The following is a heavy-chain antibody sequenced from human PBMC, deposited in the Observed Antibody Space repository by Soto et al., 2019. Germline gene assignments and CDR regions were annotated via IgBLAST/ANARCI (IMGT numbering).Heavy chain of an antibody. J-gene: IGHJ4*02. CDR3: ARHWVLEYGPDGGGYDLDYFDY. CDR2: IYYSGST. V-gene: IGHV4-59*08. D-gene: IGHD5-12*01. Sequence: QVQLQESGPGLVKPSETLSLTCTVSGGSISSYYWRWIRQPPGKGLEWIGYIYYSGSTNYNPSLKSRVPISVDTSTNQFSLKLSSVTAADTAVYYCARHWVLEYGPDGGGYDLDYFDYWGQGTLVTVSS. CDR1: GGSISSYY.